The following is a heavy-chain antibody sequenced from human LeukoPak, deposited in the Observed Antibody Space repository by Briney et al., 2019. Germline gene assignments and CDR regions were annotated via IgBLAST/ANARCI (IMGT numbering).Heavy chain of an antibody. Sequence: PSETLSLTCTVSGGSISSYYWSWIRQPPGKGLEWIGYIYYSGSTNYNPSPKSRVTISVDTSKNQFSLKLSSVTAADTAVYYCARHRGYYDSSPFDYWGQGTLVTVSS. V-gene: IGHV4-59*08. J-gene: IGHJ4*02. CDR2: IYYSGST. D-gene: IGHD3-22*01. CDR1: GGSISSYY. CDR3: ARHRGYYDSSPFDY.